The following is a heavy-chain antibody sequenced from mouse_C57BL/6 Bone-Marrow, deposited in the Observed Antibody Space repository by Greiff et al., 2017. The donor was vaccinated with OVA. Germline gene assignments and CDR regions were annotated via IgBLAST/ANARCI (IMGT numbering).Heavy chain of an antibody. J-gene: IGHJ1*03. CDR1: GYSITSDY. Sequence: EVKLVESGPGLAKPSQTLSLTCSVTGYSITSDYWNWIRKFPGNKLEYMGYISYSGSTYYNPSLKSRISITRDTSKNQYYLQLNSVTTEDTATYYCARIYYYGSSFWYFDVWGTGTTVTVSS. CDR3: ARIYYYGSSFWYFDV. D-gene: IGHD1-1*01. CDR2: ISYSGST. V-gene: IGHV3-8*01.